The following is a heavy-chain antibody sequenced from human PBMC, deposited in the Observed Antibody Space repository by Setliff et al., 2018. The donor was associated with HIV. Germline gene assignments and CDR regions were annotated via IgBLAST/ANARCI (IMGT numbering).Heavy chain of an antibody. CDR3: AMSPYSSGLFDY. V-gene: IGHV3-30*02. Sequence: LRLSCAASGFTFSSYGMHWVRQAPGKGLEWVAFIRNDGSDKHYVDSVKGRFTISRDNSKNTLYLQMNSLRAEDTAVYYCAMSPYSSGLFDYWGQGTLVTVS. J-gene: IGHJ4*02. CDR2: IRNDGSDK. CDR1: GFTFSSYG. D-gene: IGHD6-19*01.